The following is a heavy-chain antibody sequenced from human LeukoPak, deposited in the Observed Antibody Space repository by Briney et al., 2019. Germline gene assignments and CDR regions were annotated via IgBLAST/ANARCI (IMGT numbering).Heavy chain of an antibody. CDR3: ARAPMTTEDY. Sequence: GGSLRLSCAASGFTFSSYAMSWVRQAPGKGLEWVSTISGSGDSTYYADSVKGRFTISRDNSQNTLYLQMNSLRAEDTAVYYCARAPMTTEDYWGQGTLVTVSS. CDR2: ISGSGDST. V-gene: IGHV3-23*01. D-gene: IGHD4-17*01. J-gene: IGHJ4*02. CDR1: GFTFSSYA.